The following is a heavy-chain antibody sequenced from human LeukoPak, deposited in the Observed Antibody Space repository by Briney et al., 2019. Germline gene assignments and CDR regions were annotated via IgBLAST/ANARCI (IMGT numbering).Heavy chain of an antibody. D-gene: IGHD3-22*01. CDR3: ARYPTYYYDSSGYYPLYYFDY. J-gene: IGHJ4*02. CDR2: IYYSGST. Sequence: SETLSLTCTVSGGSISSSSYYWGCLRQPPGKVLEWNGSIYYSGSTYYNPSLKSRVTISVDTSKNQFSLKLSSVTAADTAVYYCARYPTYYYDSSGYYPLYYFDYWGQGTLVTVSS. CDR1: GGSISSSSYY. V-gene: IGHV4-39*01.